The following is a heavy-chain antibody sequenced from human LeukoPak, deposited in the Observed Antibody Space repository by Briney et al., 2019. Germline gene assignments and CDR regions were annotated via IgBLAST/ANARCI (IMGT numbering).Heavy chain of an antibody. CDR1: GFTFSSYG. CDR3: ARGQSWAFDI. J-gene: IGHJ3*02. Sequence: GGSLRLSCAASGFTFSSYGMHWVRQAPGKGLEWVSSIKHDGSQSYYVDSVKGRFSISRDNAKNSLYLQMNSLRAEYAAVYYCARGQSWAFDIWGQGTMVTVSS. CDR2: IKHDGSQS. V-gene: IGHV3-7*04.